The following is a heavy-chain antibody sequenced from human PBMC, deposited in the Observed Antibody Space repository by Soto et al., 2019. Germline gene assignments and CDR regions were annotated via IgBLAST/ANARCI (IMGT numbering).Heavy chain of an antibody. CDR2: IYYSGST. Sequence: SETLSLTCTVSGGSISSSSYYWGWIRQPPGKGLEWIGSIYYSGSTYYNPSLKSRVTISVDTSKNQFSLKLSSVTAADTAVYYCARLVRDGYNSFDYWGQGTLVTSPQ. CDR3: ARLVRDGYNSFDY. D-gene: IGHD5-12*01. CDR1: GGSISSSSYY. V-gene: IGHV4-39*01. J-gene: IGHJ4*02.